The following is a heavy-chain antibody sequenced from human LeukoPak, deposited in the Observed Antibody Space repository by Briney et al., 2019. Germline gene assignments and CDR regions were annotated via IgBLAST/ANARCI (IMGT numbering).Heavy chain of an antibody. CDR2: INPNSGGT. V-gene: IGHV1-2*02. CDR1: GYTFTVYY. D-gene: IGHD2-21*02. CDR3: ARGISYCGGDCSDY. J-gene: IGHJ4*02. Sequence: ASVKVSCKASGYTFTVYYMHWMRQAPGQGLEWMGWINPNSGGTNYAQKFQGRVTMTRDTSISTAYMELSRVRSDDTAVYYCARGISYCGGDCSDYWGQGTLVTVSS.